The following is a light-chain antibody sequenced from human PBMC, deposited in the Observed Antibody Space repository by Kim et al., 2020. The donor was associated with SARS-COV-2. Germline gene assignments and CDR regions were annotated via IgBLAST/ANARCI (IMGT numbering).Light chain of an antibody. J-gene: IGLJ1*01. CDR1: ALPKQY. V-gene: IGLV3-25*03. Sequence: PGQTARITCSGDALPKQYAYWYPQKPGQAPVLVIYKDSERPSGIPERFSGSSSGTTVTLTISGVQAEDEADYYCQSADSSGTYYVFGTGTKVTVL. CDR3: QSADSSGTYYV. CDR2: KDS.